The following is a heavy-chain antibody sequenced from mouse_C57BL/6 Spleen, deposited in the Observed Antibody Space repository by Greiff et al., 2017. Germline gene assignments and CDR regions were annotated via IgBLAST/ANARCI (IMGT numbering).Heavy chain of an antibody. CDR3: AGGLPFAY. D-gene: IGHD2-4*01. CDR1: GYTFTSYW. Sequence: QVQLKQPGAELVKPGASVKLSCKASGYTFTSYWMQWVKQRPGQGLEWIGEIDPSDSYTNYNQKFKGKATLTVDTSSSTAYMQLSSLTSEDSAVYYCAGGLPFAYWGQGTLVTVSA. V-gene: IGHV1-50*01. CDR2: IDPSDSYT. J-gene: IGHJ3*01.